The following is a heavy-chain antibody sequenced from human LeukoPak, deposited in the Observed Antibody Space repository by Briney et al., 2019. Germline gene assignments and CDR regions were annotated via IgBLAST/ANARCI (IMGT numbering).Heavy chain of an antibody. Sequence: PSETLSLTCTVSGGSISSGSYYWSWIRQPAGKGLEWIGRIYTSGSTNYNPSLKSRVTISVDRSKNQFSLKLSSVTAADTAVYYCARGAHCSSTSCYIMRAFDIWGQGTMVTVSS. CDR2: IYTSGST. CDR3: ARGAHCSSTSCYIMRAFDI. V-gene: IGHV4-61*02. J-gene: IGHJ3*02. D-gene: IGHD2-2*02. CDR1: GGSISSGSYY.